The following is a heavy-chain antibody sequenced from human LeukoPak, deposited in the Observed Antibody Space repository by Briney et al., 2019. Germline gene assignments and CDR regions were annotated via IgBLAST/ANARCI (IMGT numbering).Heavy chain of an antibody. Sequence: RGSLRLSCAASGFTFSSYAMSWVRQAPGKGLEWVSAISGSGGSTYYADSVKGRFTISRDNSKNTLYLQMNSLRAEDTAVYYCAKDGRYYYDSSAPYHPQPPYWGQGTLVTVSS. CDR1: GFTFSSYA. V-gene: IGHV3-23*01. CDR3: AKDGRYYYDSSAPYHPQPPY. J-gene: IGHJ4*02. D-gene: IGHD3-22*01. CDR2: ISGSGGST.